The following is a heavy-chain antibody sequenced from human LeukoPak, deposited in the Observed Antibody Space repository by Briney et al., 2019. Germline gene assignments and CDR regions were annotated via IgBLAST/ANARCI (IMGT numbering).Heavy chain of an antibody. D-gene: IGHD6-19*01. CDR3: ARGGYSSGWYVVDY. V-gene: IGHV3-7*01. CDR1: GFTFSSYW. CDR2: IKQDGSEK. J-gene: IGHJ4*02. Sequence: GGSLRLSCAASGFTFSSYWMSWVRQAPGKGLEWVANIKQDGSEKYYVDSVKGRFTISRDNAKNSLYLQMNSLRAEDTAVYYCARGGYSSGWYVVDYWGQGTLVTVSS.